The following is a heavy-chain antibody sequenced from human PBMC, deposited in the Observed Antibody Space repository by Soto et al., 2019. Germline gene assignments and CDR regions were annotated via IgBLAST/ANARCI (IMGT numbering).Heavy chain of an antibody. CDR3: TELGKRDAFDI. CDR2: IRSKANSYAT. CDR1: GFTFSGSA. D-gene: IGHD7-27*01. V-gene: IGHV3-73*01. Sequence: GGSLRLSCAASGFTFSGSAMHWVRQASGKGLEWVGRIRSKANSYATAYAASVKGRFTISRDDSKNTAYLQMNSLKTEDTAVYYCTELGKRDAFDIWGQGTMVTVSS. J-gene: IGHJ3*02.